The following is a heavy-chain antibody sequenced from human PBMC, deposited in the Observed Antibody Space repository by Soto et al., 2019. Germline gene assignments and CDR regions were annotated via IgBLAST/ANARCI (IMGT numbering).Heavy chain of an antibody. J-gene: IGHJ6*02. V-gene: IGHV3-49*03. CDR1: GFTFGDYA. CDR3: TRELVATTYYYYYYGMDV. Sequence: GGSLRLSCTASGFTFGDYAMSWFRQAPGKGLEWVGFIRSKAYGGTTEYAASVKGRFTISRDDSKSIAYLQMNSLKTEDTAVYDCTRELVATTYYYYYYGMDVWGQGTTVTVSS. CDR2: IRSKAYGGTT. D-gene: IGHD5-12*01.